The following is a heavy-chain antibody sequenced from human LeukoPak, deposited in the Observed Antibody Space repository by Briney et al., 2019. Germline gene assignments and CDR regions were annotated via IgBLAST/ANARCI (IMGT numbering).Heavy chain of an antibody. CDR1: GFTLSSYS. Sequence: GGSLRLSCAASGFTLSSYSMNWVRQAPGKGLEWVSSISSSSSYIYYADSVKGRFTISRDNAKNSLYLQMNSLRAEDTAVYYCASLPTIFGVVPWFDPWGQGTLVTVSS. J-gene: IGHJ5*02. CDR2: ISSSSSYI. D-gene: IGHD3-3*01. CDR3: ASLPTIFGVVPWFDP. V-gene: IGHV3-21*01.